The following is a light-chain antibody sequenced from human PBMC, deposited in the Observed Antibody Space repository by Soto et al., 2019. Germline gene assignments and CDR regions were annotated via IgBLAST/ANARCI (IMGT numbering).Light chain of an antibody. CDR3: SSYAGSINWV. CDR1: SSDGGDYNF. CDR2: EVS. J-gene: IGLJ3*02. V-gene: IGLV2-8*01. Sequence: QSALTQPPSASGSPGQSVTISCTGTSSDGGDYNFVSWFQQHPGKAPKLMIYEVSKRHSGVPDRFSGSKSGNTDSLTVSGVQDEDEADYYCSSYAGSINWVFGGGTKLTVL.